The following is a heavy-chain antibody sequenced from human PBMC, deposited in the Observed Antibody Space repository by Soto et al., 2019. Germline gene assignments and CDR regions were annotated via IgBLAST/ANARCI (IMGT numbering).Heavy chain of an antibody. Sequence: EVQLLASGGGWVQPGGTLRLSCVASGFISSNYAMSWVRQLAGKGLEWVSGIGGSEPNTHYADSVKGRFTISSDTAKHTPFLQMNSLRAEDTAEYYCAIVMGGLVDTGALVLWGQGTTVTVPS. V-gene: IGHV3-23*01. J-gene: IGHJ6*02. CDR3: AIVMGGLVDTGALVL. CDR1: GFISSNYA. D-gene: IGHD5-18*01. CDR2: IGGSEPNT.